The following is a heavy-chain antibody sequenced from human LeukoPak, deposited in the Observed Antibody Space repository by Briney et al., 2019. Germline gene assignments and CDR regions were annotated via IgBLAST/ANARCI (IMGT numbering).Heavy chain of an antibody. J-gene: IGHJ4*02. CDR1: GGSISSYY. V-gene: IGHV4-39*01. CDR2: IYYSGST. Sequence: SETLSLTCTVSGGSISSYYWGWIRQPPGKGLEWIGSIYYSGSTYYNPSLKSRVTISVDTSKNQFSLKLSSVTAADTAVYYCAKGYSNYVSYGQYYFDYWGQGTLVTVSS. D-gene: IGHD4-11*01. CDR3: AKGYSNYVSYGQYYFDY.